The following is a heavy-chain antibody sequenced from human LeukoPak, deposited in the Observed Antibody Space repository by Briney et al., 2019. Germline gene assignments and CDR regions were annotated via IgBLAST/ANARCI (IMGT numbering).Heavy chain of an antibody. Sequence: SSETLSLTCAAYGGSFSGYYWSWIRQPPGKGLEWIGEINHSGGTNYNPSLKSRVTISVDTSKNQFSLKLSSVTAADTAVYYCASAMIGVPDDAFDIWGQGTMVTVSS. D-gene: IGHD3-22*01. J-gene: IGHJ3*02. V-gene: IGHV4-34*01. CDR3: ASAMIGVPDDAFDI. CDR2: INHSGGT. CDR1: GGSFSGYY.